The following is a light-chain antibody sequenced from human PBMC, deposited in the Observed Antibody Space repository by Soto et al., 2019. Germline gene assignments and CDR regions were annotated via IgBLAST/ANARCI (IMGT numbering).Light chain of an antibody. CDR2: EVT. CDR1: SSDVGAYKY. J-gene: IGLJ3*02. Sequence: QSALTQPPSASGSPGQSVTISCTGTSSDVGAYKYVSWYQQYTGKAPNLMIYEVTKRPSGGPARFSGPKSGNTASLPVSGLQAEGEADYYCTSYVGNDIWVFGGGTKLTVL. CDR3: TSYVGNDIWV. V-gene: IGLV2-8*01.